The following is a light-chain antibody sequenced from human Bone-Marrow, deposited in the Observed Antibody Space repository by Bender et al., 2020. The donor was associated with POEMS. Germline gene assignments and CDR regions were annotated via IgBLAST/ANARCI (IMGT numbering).Light chain of an antibody. J-gene: IGLJ3*02. V-gene: IGLV1-47*01. CDR1: GSNIGSET. Sequence: QSVLTQPPSVSGTPGQRVTISCSGSGSNIGSETLNWYQQLPGTAPRLLIYEHNQRPSGVPDRFSGSKSGTSASLAISGLRSEDEADYYCAAWDGSLSGLVFGGGTKLTVL. CDR2: EHN. CDR3: AAWDGSLSGLV.